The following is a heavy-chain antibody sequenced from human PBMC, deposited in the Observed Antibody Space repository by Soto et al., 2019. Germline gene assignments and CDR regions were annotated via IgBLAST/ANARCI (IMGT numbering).Heavy chain of an antibody. CDR3: ARGGGQTYYDFWSGLNHGGRFAP. J-gene: IGHJ5*02. V-gene: IGHV4-34*01. Sequence: SETLSLTCDVYAGSFSHYYWTWIRQSPGKGLEWIGKIKHSGNSNYNPSLRSRVSISVDTSKNQFSLRLTSVTAADTAVYYCARGGGQTYYDFWSGLNHGGRFAPRGQGTLVTLS. D-gene: IGHD3-3*01. CDR2: IKHSGNS. CDR1: AGSFSHYY.